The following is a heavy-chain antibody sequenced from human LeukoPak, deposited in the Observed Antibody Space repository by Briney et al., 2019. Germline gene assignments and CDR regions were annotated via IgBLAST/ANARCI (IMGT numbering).Heavy chain of an antibody. V-gene: IGHV4-59*01. CDR3: ARGGEAGLAD. CDR1: GGSIRDYY. CDR2: IYSSGST. D-gene: IGHD4-17*01. Sequence: PSETLSLTCSVSGGSIRDYYWTWIRQPPGKGLEWIGYIYSSGSTNSNPSLKSRVTISVDTSKNQFSLNLSSVTAADTAVYYCARGGEAGLADWGQGTLVTVSS. J-gene: IGHJ4*02.